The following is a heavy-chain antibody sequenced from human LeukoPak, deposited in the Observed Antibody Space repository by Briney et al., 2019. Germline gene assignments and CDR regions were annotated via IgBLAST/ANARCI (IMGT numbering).Heavy chain of an antibody. Sequence: CLRLSCAASGFTASINYIGSVCPAPGKGLEWVSVIYSGGSTYYTDSVKGRFTISRDNSKKTLYLQMNSLRAEHTAVYYCARETTVTLDYWGQGTLVTVSS. V-gene: IGHV3-66*01. CDR2: IYSGGST. J-gene: IGHJ4*02. D-gene: IGHD4-17*01. CDR1: GFTASINY. CDR3: ARETTVTLDY.